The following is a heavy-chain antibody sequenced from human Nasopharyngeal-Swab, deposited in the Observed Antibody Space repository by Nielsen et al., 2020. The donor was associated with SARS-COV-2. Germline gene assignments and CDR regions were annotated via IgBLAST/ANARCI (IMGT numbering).Heavy chain of an antibody. Sequence: SGPTLVKPTQTLTLTCNVSGFSLTRDHVGVGWIRQPPGKALEWLAVIYWDEDRRYNPVLKSRLTITKDSSKSQVVLSITKMDPVDTATYYCALTSEPDFWSGYLDYWGQGTQVLVSS. D-gene: IGHD3-3*01. J-gene: IGHJ4*02. CDR1: GFSLTRDHVG. CDR3: ALTSEPDFWSGYLDY. V-gene: IGHV2-5*02. CDR2: IYWDEDR.